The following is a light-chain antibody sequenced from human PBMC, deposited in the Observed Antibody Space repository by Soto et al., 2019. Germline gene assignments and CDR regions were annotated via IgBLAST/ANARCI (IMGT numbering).Light chain of an antibody. CDR1: QSVNSY. CDR2: DAS. CDR3: QHRRNWPLT. Sequence: EIVLTQSPATLSLSPGERATLSCRASQSVNSYLAWYQQKPGQAPRLLIYDASNRATGIPARFSCSGSSTVFTLTFFSLDPEDFAIYYCQHRRNWPLTFGGGTKVEIK. J-gene: IGKJ4*01. V-gene: IGKV3-11*01.